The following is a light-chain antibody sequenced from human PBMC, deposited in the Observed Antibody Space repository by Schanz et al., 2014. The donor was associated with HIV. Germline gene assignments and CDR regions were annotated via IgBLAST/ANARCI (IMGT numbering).Light chain of an antibody. V-gene: IGKV1-5*03. CDR2: EAS. Sequence: DIQMTQSPSTLSASVGDRVTITCRASQSISSWLAWYQQKPGKAPKRLISEASTLESGVPSRFSGTGSGTEFTLTISSLQPDDFATYFCLHYNDFASTFGQGTKLEIK. J-gene: IGKJ2*01. CDR1: QSISSW. CDR3: LHYNDFAST.